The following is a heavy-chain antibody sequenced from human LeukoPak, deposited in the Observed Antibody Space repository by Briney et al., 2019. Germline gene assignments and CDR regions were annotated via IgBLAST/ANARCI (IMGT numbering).Heavy chain of an antibody. D-gene: IGHD6-13*01. CDR1: GGSISSGGYY. Sequence: SETLSLTCTVSGGSISSGGYYWSWIRQPPGKGLEWNGYIYHSGSTYYNPSLKSRVTISVDRSKNQFSLKLSSVTAADTAVYYCAREEGGAAGKGFDYWGQGTPVTVSS. CDR3: AREEGGAAGKGFDY. J-gene: IGHJ4*02. CDR2: IYHSGST. V-gene: IGHV4-30-2*01.